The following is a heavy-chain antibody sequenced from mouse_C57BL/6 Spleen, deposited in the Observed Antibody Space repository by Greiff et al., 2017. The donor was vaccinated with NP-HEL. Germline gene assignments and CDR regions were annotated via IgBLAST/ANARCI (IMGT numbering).Heavy chain of an antibody. CDR3: ASPHYYGSSFFDY. CDR1: GYTFTSYW. V-gene: IGHV1-61*01. Sequence: QVQLQQPGAELVRPGSSVKLSCKASGYTFTSYWMDWVKQRPGQGLEWIGNIYPSDSETHYNQKFKDKATLTVDKSSSTAYMQLSSLTSEDSAVYYCASPHYYGSSFFDYWGQGTTLTVSS. J-gene: IGHJ2*01. D-gene: IGHD1-1*01. CDR2: IYPSDSET.